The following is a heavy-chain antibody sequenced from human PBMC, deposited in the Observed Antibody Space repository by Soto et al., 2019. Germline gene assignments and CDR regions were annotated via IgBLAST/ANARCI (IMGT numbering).Heavy chain of an antibody. CDR3: AKNSGWFNT. V-gene: IGHV3-23*01. CDR1: GFPFSATD. J-gene: IGHJ5*02. D-gene: IGHD3-10*01. CDR2: IDGGGETT. Sequence: EFQLMQSGGGFVQPGGSLRLACAASGFPFSATDMSWVRQAPGKGLEWVSTIDGGGETTYYADSVRGRFTISRDDSKNTVYLQMDGLRVDDTAFYYCAKNSGWFNTWGQGDLVIVSS.